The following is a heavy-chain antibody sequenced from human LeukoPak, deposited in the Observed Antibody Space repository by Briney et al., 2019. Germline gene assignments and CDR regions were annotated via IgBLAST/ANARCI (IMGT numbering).Heavy chain of an antibody. Sequence: ASETLSLTCTVSGGSISSGSYYWSWIRQPAGKGLECIGRIYSSGATDYNPSLKSRLTISVNASKEQFSLKLSSETAADTAVYYCPRISYGGPRRNWFDPWGQGTLVTVSS. CDR2: IYSSGAT. V-gene: IGHV4-61*02. D-gene: IGHD4-23*01. CDR1: GGSISSGSYY. J-gene: IGHJ5*02. CDR3: PRISYGGPRRNWFDP.